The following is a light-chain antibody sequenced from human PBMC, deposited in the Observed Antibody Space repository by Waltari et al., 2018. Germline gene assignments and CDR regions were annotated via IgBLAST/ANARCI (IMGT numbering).Light chain of an antibody. V-gene: IGKV4-1*01. Sequence: DIVMTQSPDYLTVSLGERDTIHCKYSQRVCYSSNNRNYLDWYQQKPGQPPKVLIYWASTRESGVPDRFSGRGSGTDFTLTISSLQAEDVGVYYCQQYYTSPPTFGGGTKVEIK. CDR3: QQYYTSPPT. J-gene: IGKJ4*01. CDR1: QRVCYSSNNRNY. CDR2: WAS.